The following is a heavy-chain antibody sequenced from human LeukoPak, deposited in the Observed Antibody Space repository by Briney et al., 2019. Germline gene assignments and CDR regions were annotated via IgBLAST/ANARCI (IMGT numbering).Heavy chain of an antibody. D-gene: IGHD2-15*01. Sequence: PSETLSLTCTVSGGSISSYYWSWIRQPPGKGLEWIGYIYYSGSTNYNPSLKSRVTISVDTSKNQFSLKLSSVTAADTAVYYCAREYCSGGSCFELGFDPWGQGTLVTVSS. CDR1: GGSISSYY. J-gene: IGHJ5*02. CDR3: AREYCSGGSCFELGFDP. V-gene: IGHV4-59*01. CDR2: IYYSGST.